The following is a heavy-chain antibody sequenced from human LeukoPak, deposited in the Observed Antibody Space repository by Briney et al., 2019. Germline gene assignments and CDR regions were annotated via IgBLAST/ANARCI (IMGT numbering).Heavy chain of an antibody. Sequence: ASVKVSCKASGYTFTGYYMHWVRQAPGQGLEWMGRINPNSGGTNYAQKFQGRVTMTRDTSISTAYMELSRLRSDDTAVYYCARDQRTAEWFGETTGGYWGQGTLVTVSS. D-gene: IGHD3-10*01. J-gene: IGHJ4*02. CDR3: ARDQRTAEWFGETTGGY. CDR2: INPNSGGT. V-gene: IGHV1-2*06. CDR1: GYTFTGYY.